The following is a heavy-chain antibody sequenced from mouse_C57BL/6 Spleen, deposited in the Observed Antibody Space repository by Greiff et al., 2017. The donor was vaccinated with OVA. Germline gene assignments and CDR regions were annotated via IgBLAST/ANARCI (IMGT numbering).Heavy chain of an antibody. V-gene: IGHV1-82*01. CDR3: ARYFDV. J-gene: IGHJ1*03. CDR1: GYAFSSSW. CDR2: IYPGDGDT. Sequence: QVQLQQSGPELVKPGASVKISCKASGYAFSSSWKNWVKQRPGKGLEWIGRIYPGDGDTNYNGKFKGKATLTADKSSSTAYMQLSSLTSEDSAVYFCARYFDVWGTGTTVTVSS.